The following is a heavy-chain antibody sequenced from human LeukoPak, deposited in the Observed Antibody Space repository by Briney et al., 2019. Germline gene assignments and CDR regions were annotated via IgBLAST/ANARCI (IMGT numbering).Heavy chain of an antibody. CDR3: ARSGYGDYAGDAFDI. V-gene: IGHV1-46*01. CDR1: GYTFTSNY. J-gene: IGHJ3*02. Sequence: ASVKVSCKAFGYTFTSNYMHWVRQAPGQGPEWMGVISPSGGSTTYAQKFQGRVTLTRDTSISTAYMELSRLRSDDTAVYYCARSGYGDYAGDAFDIWGQGTMVTVSS. D-gene: IGHD4-17*01. CDR2: ISPSGGST.